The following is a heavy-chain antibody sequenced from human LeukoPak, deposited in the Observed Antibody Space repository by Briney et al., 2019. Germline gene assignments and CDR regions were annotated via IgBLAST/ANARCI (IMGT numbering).Heavy chain of an antibody. V-gene: IGHV4-39*07. CDR3: ARLRYSSSWTKYYYYYMDV. CDR2: IFCSGST. CDR1: GGSISTSNYY. Sequence: SETLSLTCTVSGGSISTSNYYWGWIRQPPGKGLEWIGNIFCSGSTYYSPSVKNRVTISVDTSKNQFSLKLSSVTAADTAVYYCARLRYSSSWTKYYYYYMDVWGKGTTVTISS. D-gene: IGHD6-13*01. J-gene: IGHJ6*03.